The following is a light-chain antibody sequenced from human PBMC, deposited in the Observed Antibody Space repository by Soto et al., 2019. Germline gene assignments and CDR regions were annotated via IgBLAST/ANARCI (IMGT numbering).Light chain of an antibody. J-gene: IGKJ4*01. CDR3: QQGASFPRT. CDR1: QSISSSY. Sequence: PGERATLSCRASQSISSSYLAWYQQKPGQAPRLLIYGASSRATGIPDRFSGSGSGTDFTLTIRSLQPEDFATYYCQQGASFPRTFGGGTKVDIK. CDR2: GAS. V-gene: IGKV3-20*01.